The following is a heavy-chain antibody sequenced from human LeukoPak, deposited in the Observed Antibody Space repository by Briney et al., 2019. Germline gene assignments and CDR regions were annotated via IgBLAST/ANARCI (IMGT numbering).Heavy chain of an antibody. CDR3: ARAGIVATNYDY. CDR1: GGSISSYY. V-gene: IGHV4-59*01. CDR2: IYYSGST. J-gene: IGHJ4*02. D-gene: IGHD5-12*01. Sequence: SETLSLTCTVSGGSISSYYWSWIRQPPGKGLEWIGYIYYSGSTNYNPSLKSRVTISVDTSKNQFSLKLSSVTAADTAVCYCARAGIVATNYDYWGQGTLVTVSS.